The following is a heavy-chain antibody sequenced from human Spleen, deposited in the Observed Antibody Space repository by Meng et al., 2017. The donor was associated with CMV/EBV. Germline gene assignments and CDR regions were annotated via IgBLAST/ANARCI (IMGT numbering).Heavy chain of an antibody. V-gene: IGHV3-30-3*01. Sequence: GGSLRLSCAASGFTFSSFVIHWVRQSPGKGLEWVALISYDGNNKYYADSVKGRFTISRDNSKNTLYLQMNSLRADDTAVFYCAREAPKTYYGMDVWGQGTTVTVSS. CDR1: GFTFSSFV. CDR2: ISYDGNNK. CDR3: AREAPKTYYGMDV. J-gene: IGHJ6*02. D-gene: IGHD6-6*01.